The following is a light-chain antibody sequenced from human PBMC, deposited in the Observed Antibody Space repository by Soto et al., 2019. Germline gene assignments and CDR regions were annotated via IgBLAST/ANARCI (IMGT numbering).Light chain of an antibody. CDR2: DAS. V-gene: IGKV3-11*01. CDR3: QQRSNWPPIT. J-gene: IGKJ5*01. CDR1: QSVSIY. Sequence: PGERATLSCRASQSVSIYLAWYQQKPGQAPRLLINDASNRATGIPARFSGSGSGTDFTLTISSLEPEDFAVYYCQQRSNWPPITFGQGTRLEIK.